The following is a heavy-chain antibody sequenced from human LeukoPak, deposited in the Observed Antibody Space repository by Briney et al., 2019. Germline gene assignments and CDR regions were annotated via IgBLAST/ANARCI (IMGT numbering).Heavy chain of an antibody. Sequence: PGGSLRLAFSISGLTLSSYAVHWARPARGEGLGWVAVILYDGRSKYYADSVNGRFTISRDNSKNALYLQMNSLKADDTAVYYCARAAGWDTAMVTDYWGQGTLVTVSS. V-gene: IGHV3-30*04. CDR1: GLTLSSYA. J-gene: IGHJ4*02. D-gene: IGHD5-18*01. CDR3: ARAAGWDTAMVTDY. CDR2: ILYDGRSK.